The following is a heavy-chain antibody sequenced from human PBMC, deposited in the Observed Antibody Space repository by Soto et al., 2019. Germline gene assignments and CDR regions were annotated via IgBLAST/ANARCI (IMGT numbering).Heavy chain of an antibody. D-gene: IGHD2-15*01. CDR1: GFTFSSYS. Sequence: PGGFLRLSCAASGFTFSSYSMNWVRQAPGKGLEWVSYISSSSSTIYYADSVKGRFTISRDNAKNSLYLQMNSLRDEDTAVYYCARDLVSRVAATTDGYFDYWGQGTLVTVSS. J-gene: IGHJ4*02. CDR2: ISSSSSTI. CDR3: ARDLVSRVAATTDGYFDY. V-gene: IGHV3-48*02.